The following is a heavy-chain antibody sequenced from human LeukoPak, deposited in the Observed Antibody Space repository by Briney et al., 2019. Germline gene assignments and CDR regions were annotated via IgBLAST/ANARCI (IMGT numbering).Heavy chain of an antibody. CDR3: AREGPIYSAYENYYYTDV. Sequence: SETLSLTCTVSGGSISSGSYYWSWIRQPAGKGLEWIGRIYTSGSTNYNPSLKSRVTISVDTSKNQFSLKLSSGTAADTAVYYCAREGPIYSAYENYYYTDVWGKGTTVTISS. V-gene: IGHV4-61*02. CDR2: IYTSGST. CDR1: GGSISSGSYY. J-gene: IGHJ6*03. D-gene: IGHD5-12*01.